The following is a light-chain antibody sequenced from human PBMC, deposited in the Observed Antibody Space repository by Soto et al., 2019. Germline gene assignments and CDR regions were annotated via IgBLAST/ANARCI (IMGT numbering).Light chain of an antibody. J-gene: IGKJ5*01. CDR1: QNINNY. Sequence: DIQVTQSPSSLSASVGDRVTITCQASQNINNYLNWYQQKPGKAPKLLIYDASNLEAGVPSRFRGSGSRTDFTFTISRLQPEDIATYYCQQYENLTTFGQGTRLEIK. CDR2: DAS. CDR3: QQYENLTT. V-gene: IGKV1-33*01.